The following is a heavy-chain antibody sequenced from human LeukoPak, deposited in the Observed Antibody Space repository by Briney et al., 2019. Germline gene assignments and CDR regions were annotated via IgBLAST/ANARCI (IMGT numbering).Heavy chain of an antibody. CDR2: ISGSGGAT. Sequence: GGSLRLSCAASGFTFSSFAMSWVRQAPGKGLEWVSAISGSGGATYYADSVKGRFTISRDNSKNTLYLQMNSLRGEDTAVYYCARVSRGIVAAMDVWGKGTTVTVSS. D-gene: IGHD6-25*01. V-gene: IGHV3-23*01. CDR1: GFTFSSFA. J-gene: IGHJ6*03. CDR3: ARVSRGIVAAMDV.